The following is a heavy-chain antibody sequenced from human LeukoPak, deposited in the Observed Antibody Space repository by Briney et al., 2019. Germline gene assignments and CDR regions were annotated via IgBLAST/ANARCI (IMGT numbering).Heavy chain of an antibody. CDR1: GFTFSNYG. V-gene: IGHV3-23*01. Sequence: GGSLRLSCAASGFTFSNYGMSWVRQAPGKGLEWVSGISGSSGSTYYADSVKGRFTISRDNSKNTLYLQMTSLKAEDTAVYYCAKRGSDFRALEYWGQGTLVTVSS. CDR2: ISGSSGST. CDR3: AKRGSDFRALEY. D-gene: IGHD3-3*01. J-gene: IGHJ4*02.